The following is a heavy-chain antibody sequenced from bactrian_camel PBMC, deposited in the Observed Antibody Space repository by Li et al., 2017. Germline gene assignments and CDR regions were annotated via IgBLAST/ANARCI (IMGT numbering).Heavy chain of an antibody. Sequence: DVQLVESGGGSVQAGGNLSLSCTPSTSQFTAPDMAWYRQAPGKEREGVAAIYTGNQFPYYADSVKGRFTISQHNDENTVYLQMNSLKPEDTAVYYCVRGAGGSWSADFDYWGQGTQVTVS. CDR2: IYTGNQFP. CDR1: TSQFTAPD. D-gene: IGHD6*01. CDR3: VRGAGGSWSADFDY. J-gene: IGHJ6*01. V-gene: IGHV3S40*01.